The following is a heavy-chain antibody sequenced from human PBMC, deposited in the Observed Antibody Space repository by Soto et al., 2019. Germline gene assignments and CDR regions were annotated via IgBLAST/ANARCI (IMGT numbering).Heavy chain of an antibody. J-gene: IGHJ5*02. CDR1: RFTFSSYS. CDR2: ISSSSSYI. CDR3: ARAEYSSSWLNWFDP. Sequence: LXLSCAASRFTFSSYSMNWVRQAPWKGLEWVSSISSSSSYIYYADSVKGRFTISRDNAKNSLYLQMNSLRAEDTAVYYCARAEYSSSWLNWFDPWGQGTLVTVSS. V-gene: IGHV3-21*01. D-gene: IGHD6-13*01.